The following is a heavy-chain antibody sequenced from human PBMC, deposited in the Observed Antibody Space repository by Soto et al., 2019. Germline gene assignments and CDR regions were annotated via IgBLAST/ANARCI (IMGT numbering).Heavy chain of an antibody. CDR1: GGSTSSSNW. D-gene: IGHD1-26*01. V-gene: IGHV4-4*02. CDR2: IYHSGST. Sequence: SETLSLTCAVSGGSTSSSNWWSWVRQPPGKGLEWIGEIYHSGSTNYNPSLKSRVTISVDKSKNQFSLKLSSVTAADTVLYYCARESPSVEGAPIYFAYGGQGTLVTVSS. CDR3: ARESPSVEGAPIYFAY. J-gene: IGHJ4*02.